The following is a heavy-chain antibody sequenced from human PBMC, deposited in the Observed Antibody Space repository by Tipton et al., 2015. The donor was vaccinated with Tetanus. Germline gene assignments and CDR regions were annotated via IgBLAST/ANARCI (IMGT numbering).Heavy chain of an antibody. CDR2: IYYSGST. Sequence: LRLSCTVSGGSISSYYWSWIRQPPGKGLEWIGYIYYSGSTNYNPSLKSRVTISVDTSKNQFSLKLSSVTAADTAVYYCARNTVAGTVTFDYWGQGTLVTVSS. CDR3: ARNTVAGTVTFDY. V-gene: IGHV4-59*12. CDR1: GGSISSYY. D-gene: IGHD6-19*01. J-gene: IGHJ4*02.